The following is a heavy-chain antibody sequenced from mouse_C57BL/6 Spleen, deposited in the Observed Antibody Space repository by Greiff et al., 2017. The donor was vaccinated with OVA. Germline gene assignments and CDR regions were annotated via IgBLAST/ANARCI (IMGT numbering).Heavy chain of an antibody. J-gene: IGHJ2*01. D-gene: IGHD1-1*01. V-gene: IGHV3-6*01. CDR2: ISYDGSN. CDR3: ARGAITTVVAPFDY. Sequence: VQLKESGPGLVKPSQSLSLTCSVTGYSITSGYYWNWIRQFPGNKLEWMGYISYDGSNNYNPYLKNRISITRDPSKNQFFLKLNSVTTEDTATYYCARGAITTVVAPFDYWGQGTTLTVSS. CDR1: GYSITSGYY.